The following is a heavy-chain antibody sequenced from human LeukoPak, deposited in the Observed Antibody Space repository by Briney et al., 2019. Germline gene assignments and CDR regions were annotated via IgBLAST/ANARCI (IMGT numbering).Heavy chain of an antibody. CDR1: GGSISSSSYY. CDR3: ARASDYYDSSGRDAFDI. CDR2: IYYSGST. Sequence: PSETLSLTCTVSGGSISSSSYYWSWIRQPPGKGLEWIGYIYYSGSTNYNPSLKSRVTISVDTSKNQFSLKLSSVTAADTAVYYCARASDYYDSSGRDAFDIWGQGTMVTVSS. V-gene: IGHV4-61*01. J-gene: IGHJ3*02. D-gene: IGHD3-22*01.